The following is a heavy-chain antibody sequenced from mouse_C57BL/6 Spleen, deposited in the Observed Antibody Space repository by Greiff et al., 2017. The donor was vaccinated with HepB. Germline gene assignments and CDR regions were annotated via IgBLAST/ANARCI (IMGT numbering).Heavy chain of an antibody. J-gene: IGHJ3*01. CDR1: GFTFSDYG. V-gene: IGHV5-17*01. D-gene: IGHD2-1*01. Sequence: EVKLVESGGGLVKPGGSLKLSCAASGFTFSDYGMHWVRQAPEKGLEWVAYISSGSSTIYYADTVKGRFTISRDNAKNTLFLQMTSRRSEDTAMYYCARPRGNYEAWFAYWGQGTLVTVSA. CDR2: ISSGSSTI. CDR3: ARPRGNYEAWFAY.